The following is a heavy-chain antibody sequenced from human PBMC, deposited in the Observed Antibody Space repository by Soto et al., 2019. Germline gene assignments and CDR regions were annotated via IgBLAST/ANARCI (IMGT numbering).Heavy chain of an antibody. V-gene: IGHV3-23*01. Sequence: EVQLLESGGGLVQPGGSLRLSCAASGFTFSTYAMRWVRQAPGKGLEWVSAISGRGDSTYYADSVKGRFTISRDNSKNTLYLQMNSLRAEDTAVYYCARRGSGSYYDYWGQETLVTVSS. CDR1: GFTFSTYA. J-gene: IGHJ4*02. CDR3: ARRGSGSYYDY. CDR2: ISGRGDST. D-gene: IGHD1-26*01.